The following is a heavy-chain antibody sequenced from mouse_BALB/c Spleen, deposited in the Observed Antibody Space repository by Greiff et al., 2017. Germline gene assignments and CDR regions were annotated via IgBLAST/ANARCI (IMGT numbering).Heavy chain of an antibody. Sequence: EVKLMESGGGLVQPGGSRKLSCAASGFTFSSFGMHWVRQAPEKGLEWVAYISSGSSTIYYADTVKGRFTISRDNPKNTLFLQMTSLRSEDTAMYYCARGGYYDWYFDVWGAGTTVTVSS. J-gene: IGHJ1*01. CDR3: ARGGYYDWYFDV. V-gene: IGHV5-17*02. D-gene: IGHD2-3*01. CDR1: GFTFSSFG. CDR2: ISSGSSTI.